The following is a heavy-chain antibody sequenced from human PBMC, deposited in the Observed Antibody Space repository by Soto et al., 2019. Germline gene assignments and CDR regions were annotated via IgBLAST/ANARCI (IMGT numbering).Heavy chain of an antibody. CDR2: IYPSGTT. CDR1: GDSFSSYY. V-gene: IGHV4-4*07. J-gene: IGHJ6*02. D-gene: IGHD3-10*01. Sequence: PSETLSLTCTVSGDSFSSYYWSWIRQPAGKGLEWIGRIYPSGTTNYNPSLKSRIIMSRDTSKNQFSLSLRSLTAADTAVYFCARDDYGSAGMDVWGQGTTVTVSS. CDR3: ARDDYGSAGMDV.